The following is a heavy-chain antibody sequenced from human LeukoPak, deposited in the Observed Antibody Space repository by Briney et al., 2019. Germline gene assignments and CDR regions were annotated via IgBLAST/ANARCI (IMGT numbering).Heavy chain of an antibody. CDR3: ARGYDYGDYVGDFDY. CDR1: GYTFTSYG. Sequence: ASVKVSCKASGYTFTSYGISWVRQAPGQGLEWMGWITTYNGNTHYAQKLQGRVTMTTETSTSTAYMDLRGLRSDDTAVYYCARGYDYGDYVGDFDYWGQGTLVTVSS. CDR2: ITTYNGNT. V-gene: IGHV1-18*01. J-gene: IGHJ4*02. D-gene: IGHD4-17*01.